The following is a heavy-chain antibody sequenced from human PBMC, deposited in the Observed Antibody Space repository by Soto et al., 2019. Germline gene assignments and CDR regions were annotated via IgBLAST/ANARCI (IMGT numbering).Heavy chain of an antibody. J-gene: IGHJ4*02. Sequence: QVQLQQWGAGLLKPSETLSLTCAVYGGSFSGYYWCWIRQPPGKRLEWIGEINHSGSTNYNPSLKSRVIIPVDAFKNQFALKLSSVTAADTAVYYCARGRNSYGSGSYYSDYFDYWGQGTLVTVSS. CDR3: ARGRNSYGSGSYYSDYFDY. D-gene: IGHD3-10*01. CDR1: GGSFSGYY. CDR2: INHSGST. V-gene: IGHV4-34*01.